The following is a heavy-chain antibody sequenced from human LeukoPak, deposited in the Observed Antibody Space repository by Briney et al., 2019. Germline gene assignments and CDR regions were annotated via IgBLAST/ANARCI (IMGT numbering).Heavy chain of an antibody. CDR2: INSDGYST. Sequence: GGSLRLSCAASGFTFSGYWMHWVRQAPGKGLVWVSRINSDGYSTSYADSVKCRFTISRENAKNTLYLQMNSLSAEDTAVYYCARGTAVAGTDYWGQGTLVTVSS. CDR1: GFTFSGYW. J-gene: IGHJ4*02. V-gene: IGHV3-74*01. D-gene: IGHD6-19*01. CDR3: ARGTAVAGTDY.